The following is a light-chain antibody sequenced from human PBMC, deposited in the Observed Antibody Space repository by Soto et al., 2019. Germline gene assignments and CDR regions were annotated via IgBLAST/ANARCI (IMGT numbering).Light chain of an antibody. CDR3: CSYEGSTSSV. CDR2: EVT. Sequence: QSALTQPASVSGSPGQSITISCSGTSSDFGTYNLVSWYQQYPGKAPRLMIYEVTKRPSGVSNRFSGSKSGNTASLTISGLQPDFLADYSCCSYEGSTSSVFVT. V-gene: IGLV2-23*02. J-gene: IGLJ1*01. CDR1: SSDFGTYNL.